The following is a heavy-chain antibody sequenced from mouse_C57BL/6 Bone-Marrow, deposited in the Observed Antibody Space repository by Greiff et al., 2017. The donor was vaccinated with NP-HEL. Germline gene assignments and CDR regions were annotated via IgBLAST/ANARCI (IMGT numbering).Heavy chain of an antibody. CDR2: IDPSDSYT. CDR1: GYTFTSYW. V-gene: IGHV1-50*01. CDR3: AREGIYYYGSSAYYFDY. J-gene: IGHJ2*01. D-gene: IGHD1-1*01. Sequence: QVQLKQSGAELVKPGASVKLSCKASGYTFTSYWMQWVKQRPGQGLEWIGEIDPSDSYTNYNQKFKGKATLTVDTSSSTAYMQLSSLTSEDSAVYYCAREGIYYYGSSAYYFDYWGQGTTLTVSS.